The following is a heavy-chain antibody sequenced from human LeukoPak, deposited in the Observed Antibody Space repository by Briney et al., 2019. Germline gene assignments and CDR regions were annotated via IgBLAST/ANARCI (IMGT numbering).Heavy chain of an antibody. CDR1: GGSINSGGYY. V-gene: IGHV4-31*03. CDR3: ASLVVVTAANWFDP. CDR2: IYYSGST. D-gene: IGHD2-21*02. J-gene: IGHJ5*02. Sequence: PSETLSLTCTVSGGSINSGGYYWSWIRQHPGKGLEWIGYIYYSGSTYYNPSLKSRVTISVDTSKNQFSLKLSSVTAADTAVYYCASLVVVTAANWFDPWGQGTLVTVSS.